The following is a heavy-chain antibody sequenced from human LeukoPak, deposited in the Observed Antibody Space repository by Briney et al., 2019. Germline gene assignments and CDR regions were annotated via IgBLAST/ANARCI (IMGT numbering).Heavy chain of an antibody. CDR3: GRGGSCVLMRG. D-gene: IGHD2-8*01. Sequence: SSVKVSCKASGYSFTSYYMHWVRQAPGQGLEWMGIINLSGGSTSYAQKFHGRVIMTSDTSTSTVYMELSSRGSEDTAVYYWGRGGSCVLMRGWGQGTLVTVSS. CDR1: GYSFTSYY. CDR2: INLSGGST. J-gene: IGHJ4*02. V-gene: IGHV1-46*01.